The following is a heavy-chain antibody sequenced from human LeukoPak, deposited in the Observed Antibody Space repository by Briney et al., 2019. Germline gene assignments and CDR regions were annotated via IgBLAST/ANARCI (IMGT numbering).Heavy chain of an antibody. V-gene: IGHV3-23*01. CDR3: AANTYYYDSSGAPLSLDY. CDR2: ISGSGGST. D-gene: IGHD3-22*01. J-gene: IGHJ4*02. Sequence: SGGSLRLSCAASGFTFSSYAMSWVRQAPGKGLEWVSAISGSGGSTYYADSVKGRFTISRDNSKNTLYLQMNSLRAEDTAVYYCAANTYYYDSSGAPLSLDYWGQGTLVTVSS. CDR1: GFTFSSYA.